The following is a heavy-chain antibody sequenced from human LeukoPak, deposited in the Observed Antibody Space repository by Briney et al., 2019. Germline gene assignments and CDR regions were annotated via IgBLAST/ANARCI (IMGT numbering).Heavy chain of an antibody. Sequence: PGGSLRLSCAASGFTFSSYAMSWVRQAPGKGLEWVSFISFSSSYIYYADSVKGRFTISRDNAKNSLYLQMNSLRAEDTAVYYCARGKDSFDIWGQGTIVTVSS. CDR3: ARGKDSFDI. CDR1: GFTFSSYA. CDR2: ISFSSSYI. V-gene: IGHV3-21*01. J-gene: IGHJ3*02.